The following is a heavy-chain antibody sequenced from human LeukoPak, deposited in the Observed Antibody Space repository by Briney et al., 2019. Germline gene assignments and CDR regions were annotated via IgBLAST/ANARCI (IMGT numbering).Heavy chain of an antibody. V-gene: IGHV3-48*03. D-gene: IGHD3-9*01. J-gene: IGHJ4*02. CDR3: ARYIVNGPFVISLDC. CDR2: MSSSGTTE. Sequence: GSLRLSCAASGFTLRSYQMNWVRQAPGKGLEWVSHMSSSGTTEYYADSVRGRFTMYRDNAKNSLYLQMNSLRTEDTAVYYCARYIVNGPFVISLDCWGQGMLVTVSS. CDR1: GFTLRSYQ.